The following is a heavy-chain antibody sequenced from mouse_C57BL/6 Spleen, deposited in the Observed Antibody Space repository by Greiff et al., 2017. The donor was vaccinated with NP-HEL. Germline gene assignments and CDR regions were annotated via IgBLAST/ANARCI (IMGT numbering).Heavy chain of an antibody. CDR2: IYPGSGNT. Sequence: VQLQQSGAELVRPGASVKLSCKASGYTFTDYYINWVKQRPGQGLEWIARIYPGSGNTYYNEKFKGKATLTAEKSSSTAYMQLSSLTSEDSAVYFCARWGSYYPFDYWGQGTTLTVSS. CDR3: ARWGSYYPFDY. V-gene: IGHV1-76*01. D-gene: IGHD2-10*01. J-gene: IGHJ2*01. CDR1: GYTFTDYY.